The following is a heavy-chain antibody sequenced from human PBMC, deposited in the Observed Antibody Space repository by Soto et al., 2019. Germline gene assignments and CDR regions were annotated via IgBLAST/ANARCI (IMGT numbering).Heavy chain of an antibody. CDR3: ARTHGDYYYGMDV. CDR1: GYSFTSYW. D-gene: IGHD3-10*01. V-gene: IGHV5-10-1*01. Sequence: PGASLKISCKGSGYSFTSYWISWVRQMPGKGLEWMGRIDPSDSYTNYSPSFQGHVTISADKSISTAYLQWSNLKASNTAMYYCARTHGDYYYGMDVWGQGTTVTVSS. CDR2: IDPSDSYT. J-gene: IGHJ6*02.